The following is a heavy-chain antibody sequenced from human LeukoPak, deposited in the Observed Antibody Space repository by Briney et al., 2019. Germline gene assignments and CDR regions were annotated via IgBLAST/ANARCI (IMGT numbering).Heavy chain of an antibody. CDR2: IIPIFGIA. CDR3: ARDGSNSWVDY. D-gene: IGHD6-13*01. CDR1: GGTFSSYA. Sequence: SVKVSCKASGGTFSSYAISWVRQAPGQGLEWMGRIIPIFGIANYAQKFRGRVTITADKSTSTAYMELSSLRSEDTAVYYCARDGSNSWVDYWGQGTLVTVSS. J-gene: IGHJ4*02. V-gene: IGHV1-69*04.